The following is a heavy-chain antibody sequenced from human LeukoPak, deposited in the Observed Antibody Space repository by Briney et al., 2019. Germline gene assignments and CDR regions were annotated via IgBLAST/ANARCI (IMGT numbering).Heavy chain of an antibody. CDR1: GFTFTNYW. Sequence: GGSLRLSCAASGFTFTNYWMSWVRQAPGKGLEWVANIKQDGSEKYYVDSVKGRFTISRDNAKNSLYLQMNSLRAEDTAVYYCASNSKLADYFDYWGQGTLVTVSS. CDR3: ASNSKLADYFDY. D-gene: IGHD4-23*01. CDR2: IKQDGSEK. V-gene: IGHV3-7*01. J-gene: IGHJ4*02.